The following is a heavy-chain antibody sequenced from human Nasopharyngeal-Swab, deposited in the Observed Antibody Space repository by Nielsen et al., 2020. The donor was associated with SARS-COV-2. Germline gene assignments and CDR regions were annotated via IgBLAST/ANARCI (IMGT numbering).Heavy chain of an antibody. D-gene: IGHD6-19*01. CDR2: ISGSGDTT. Sequence: GESLKISCAASGFTFSSYAMSWVRQAPGKGLEWVSRISGSGDTTYCPDSVKGRFTISRDNSKNTLYLQLNSLRAEDTAVYYCAKGAVGGAVAGTQYFQHWGQGTQVTVSS. CDR1: GFTFSSYA. CDR3: AKGAVGGAVAGTQYFQH. J-gene: IGHJ1*01. V-gene: IGHV3-23*01.